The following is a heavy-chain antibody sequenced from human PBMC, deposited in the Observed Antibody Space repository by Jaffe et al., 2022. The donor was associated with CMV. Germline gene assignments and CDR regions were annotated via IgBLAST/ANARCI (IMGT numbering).Heavy chain of an antibody. CDR3: ARDGPIVVVPAASARPYYYYGMDV. D-gene: IGHD2-2*01. J-gene: IGHJ6*02. V-gene: IGHV3-7*01. CDR1: GFTFSSYW. Sequence: EVQLVESGGGLVQPGGSLRLSCAASGFTFSSYWMSWVRQAPGKGLEWVANIKQDGSEKYYVDSVKGRFTISRDNAKNSLYLQMNSLRAEDTAVYYCARDGPIVVVPAASARPYYYYGMDVWGQGTTVTVSS. CDR2: IKQDGSEK.